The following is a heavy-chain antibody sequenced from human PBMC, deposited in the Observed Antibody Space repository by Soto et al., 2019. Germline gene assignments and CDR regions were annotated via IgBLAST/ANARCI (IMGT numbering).Heavy chain of an antibody. V-gene: IGHV3-30-3*01. J-gene: IGHJ5*02. Sequence: GGSLRLSCAASGFTFSSYAMHWVRQAPGKGLEWVAVISYDGSNKYYADSVKGRFTISRDNSKNTLYLQMNSLRAEDTAVYYCARDHTMVRGVIFLGWFDPWGQGTLVTVSS. CDR3: ARDHTMVRGVIFLGWFDP. CDR2: ISYDGSNK. CDR1: GFTFSSYA. D-gene: IGHD3-10*01.